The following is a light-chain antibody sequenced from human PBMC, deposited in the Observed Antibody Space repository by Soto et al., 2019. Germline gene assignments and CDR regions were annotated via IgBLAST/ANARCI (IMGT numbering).Light chain of an antibody. CDR1: LSLVFSDGNTY. CDR2: KVS. J-gene: IGKJ1*01. CDR3: VQTSHCPRA. Sequence: DVVLTQSPLSLPVTLGQPASISCRSSLSLVFSDGNTYLSWFQQRPGQSPRRLIYKVSNRDSGVPDRFSGSGSVTDFTLKISRVEAEDVGVYYCVQTSHCPRAFGQGTKVEIK. V-gene: IGKV2-30*01.